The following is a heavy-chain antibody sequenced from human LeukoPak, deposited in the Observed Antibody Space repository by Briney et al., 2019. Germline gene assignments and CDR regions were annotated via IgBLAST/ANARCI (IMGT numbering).Heavy chain of an antibody. CDR3: ARSGYSSSWDPSGWYHYFDY. V-gene: IGHV1-46*01. D-gene: IGHD6-13*01. Sequence: GASVKVSCKASGYTFTSYYMHWVRQAPGQGLEWMGIINPSGGSTSYAQKFQGRVTMTRDMSTSTVYMELSSLRSEDTAVYYCARSGYSSSWDPSGWYHYFDYWGQGTLVTVSS. CDR1: GYTFTSYY. CDR2: INPSGGST. J-gene: IGHJ4*02.